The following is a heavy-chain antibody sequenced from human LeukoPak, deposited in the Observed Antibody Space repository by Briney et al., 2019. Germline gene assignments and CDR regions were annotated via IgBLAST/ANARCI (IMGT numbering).Heavy chain of an antibody. CDR1: GGSFSGYY. CDR3: AGVPHYYDSSGYDY. J-gene: IGHJ4*02. D-gene: IGHD3-22*01. CDR2: INHRGST. V-gene: IGHV4-34*01. Sequence: SETLSLTCAVYGGSFSGYYWSWIRQPPGKGLEWIGEINHRGSTNYNPSLKSRVTISVDTSKNQFSLKLSSVTAADTAVYYCAGVPHYYDSSGYDYWGQGTLVTVSS.